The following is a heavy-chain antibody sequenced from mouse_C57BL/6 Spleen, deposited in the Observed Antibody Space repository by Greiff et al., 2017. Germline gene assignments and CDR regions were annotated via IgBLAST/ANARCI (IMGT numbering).Heavy chain of an antibody. CDR1: GYTFTSYW. Sequence: QVQLQQPGAELVRPGSSVKLSCKASGYTFTSYWMHWVKQRPIQGLEWIGNIDPSDNDTHYNQKFKDKATLTVDKSSSTAYMQLSCLTSEDSAVYYCASYCYGSSKDYYAMDYWGQGTSVTVSS. J-gene: IGHJ4*01. CDR3: ASYCYGSSKDYYAMDY. D-gene: IGHD1-1*01. CDR2: IDPSDNDT. V-gene: IGHV1-52*01.